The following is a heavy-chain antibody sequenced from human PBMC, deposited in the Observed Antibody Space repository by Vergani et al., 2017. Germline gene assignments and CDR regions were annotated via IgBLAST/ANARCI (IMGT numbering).Heavy chain of an antibody. J-gene: IGHJ5*02. CDR2: LSTTGGA. Sequence: QVQLQESGPGLVKPSQTLSLTCSVFGVSVTDYNCNWIRQAPGKRLEWIGSLSTTGGATHASHNPSLKSRVSISVDTSKSQFSLRLTSVTAADSAIYYCAGDTHSWQRADRWGQGLLVSVSS. CDR3: AGDTHSWQRADR. D-gene: IGHD6-13*01. CDR1: GVSVTDYN. V-gene: IGHV4-59*02.